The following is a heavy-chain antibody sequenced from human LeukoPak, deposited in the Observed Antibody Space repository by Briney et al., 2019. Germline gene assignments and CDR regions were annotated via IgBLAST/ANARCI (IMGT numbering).Heavy chain of an antibody. CDR2: ISSSSSYT. J-gene: IGHJ3*01. V-gene: IGHV3-21*05. Sequence: GGSLRLSCAASGFTFSSYSMNWDRQAPGKGLEWVSYISSSSSYTNYADSVKGRFTISRDNAKNSLYLQMNSQRAEDTAVYYCARDLLATIPDAFDFWDRATVITVSS. D-gene: IGHD5-24*01. CDR1: GFTFSSYS. CDR3: ARDLLATIPDAFDF.